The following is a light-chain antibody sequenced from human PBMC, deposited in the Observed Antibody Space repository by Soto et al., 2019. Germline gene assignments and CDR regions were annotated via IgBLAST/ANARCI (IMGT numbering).Light chain of an antibody. CDR3: SSYTTSNTRQIV. Sequence: QSVLTQPASVSWSPGQSITISCTGTSSDVGGYNYVSWYQHHPGKAPKLMIFDVSNRPSGVSNRFSGSKSGNTASLTISGLQPGDEADYYCSSYTTSNTRQIVFGTGTKVTVL. CDR2: DVS. V-gene: IGLV2-14*03. CDR1: SSDVGGYNY. J-gene: IGLJ1*01.